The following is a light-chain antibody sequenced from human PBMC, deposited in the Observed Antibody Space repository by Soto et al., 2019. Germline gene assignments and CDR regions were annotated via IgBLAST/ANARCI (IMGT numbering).Light chain of an antibody. CDR3: SSYTSSSTVV. CDR1: SSDVGGYKY. J-gene: IGLJ2*01. CDR2: DVS. V-gene: IGLV2-14*01. Sequence: VLTQPASVSGSPGQSITLSCTGTSSDVGGYKYVSWYQQHPGKAPKLLIYDVSNRPSGVSNRFSGSKSGNTASLTISGLQAEDEADYYCSSYTSSSTVVFGGGTKLTVL.